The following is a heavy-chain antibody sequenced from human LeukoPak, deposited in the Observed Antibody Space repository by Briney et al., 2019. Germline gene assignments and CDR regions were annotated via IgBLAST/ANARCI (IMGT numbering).Heavy chain of an antibody. CDR1: GFTFSSYG. Sequence: GGSLRLSCAASGFTFSSYGMHWVRQAPGKGLEWVAVIWYDGSKKYYADSVKGRLTISRDNSRNTLYLQMNSLRAEDTAVYYCARDNAEGWVPYFDYWGQGTLVTVSS. V-gene: IGHV3-33*01. CDR3: ARDNAEGWVPYFDY. J-gene: IGHJ4*02. CDR2: IWYDGSKK. D-gene: IGHD4/OR15-4a*01.